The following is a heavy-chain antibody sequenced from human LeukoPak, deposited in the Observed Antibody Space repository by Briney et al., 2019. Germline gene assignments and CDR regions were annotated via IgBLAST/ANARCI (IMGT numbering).Heavy chain of an antibody. D-gene: IGHD2-15*01. Sequence: PGGPLRLSCAASGFTFSSSAMSWVRQAPGKGLEWVSAISNNGGYTYYADSVQGRFTISRGNSKSTLCLQMNSLRAEDTAVYYCAKQLGYCSDGSCYFPYWGQGTLVTVSS. CDR3: AKQLGYCSDGSCYFPY. CDR1: GFTFSSSA. J-gene: IGHJ4*02. CDR2: ISNNGGYT. V-gene: IGHV3-23*01.